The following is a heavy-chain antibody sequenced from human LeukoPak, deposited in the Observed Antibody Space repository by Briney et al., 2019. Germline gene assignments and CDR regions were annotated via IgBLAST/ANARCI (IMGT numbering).Heavy chain of an antibody. J-gene: IGHJ4*02. D-gene: IGHD5-18*01. Sequence: GGSLRLSCATSGLTLDTYAMTWVRQAPGKGLEWVSTISGDGGSTYYAGSVKGRFVISKDISKSTLYPDMNSLTGEDTAIYFCATRGNYYGYFDSWGQGTLVTVSS. CDR3: ATRGNYYGYFDS. V-gene: IGHV3-23*01. CDR2: ISGDGGST. CDR1: GLTLDTYA.